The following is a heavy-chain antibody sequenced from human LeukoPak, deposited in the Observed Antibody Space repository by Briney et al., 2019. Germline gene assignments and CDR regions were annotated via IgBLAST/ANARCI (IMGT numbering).Heavy chain of an antibody. CDR1: GGSFSGYY. CDR2: INHSGST. J-gene: IGHJ4*02. CDR3: ARGDRITGTTGTASDY. Sequence: SETLSLTCAVYGGSFSGYYWSRIRDPPGKGLEWIGEINHSGSTNYTPSLKSRVTISVDTSKNQFSLKLSYVTAADTAVYYCARGDRITGTTGTASDYWGQGTLVTVSS. V-gene: IGHV4-34*01. D-gene: IGHD1-7*01.